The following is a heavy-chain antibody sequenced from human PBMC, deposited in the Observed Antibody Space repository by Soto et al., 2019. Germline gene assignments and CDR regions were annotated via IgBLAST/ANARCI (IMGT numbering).Heavy chain of an antibody. Sequence: GGSLRLSCAASGFTFSTYSMNWVRQGPGKGLEWVSCISSSSSSTYIHYADSVKRRFTISRDNAKNSLYLQMNSLRAEDTAVYYCERQGSSTKYYTMDVWGQGTTVTVSS. CDR1: GFTFSTYS. CDR2: ISSSSSSTYI. V-gene: IGHV3-21*01. D-gene: IGHD2-2*01. J-gene: IGHJ6*02. CDR3: ERQGSSTKYYTMDV.